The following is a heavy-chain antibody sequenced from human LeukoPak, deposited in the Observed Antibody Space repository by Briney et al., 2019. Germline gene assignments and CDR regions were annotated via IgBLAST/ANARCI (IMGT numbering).Heavy chain of an antibody. V-gene: IGHV3-33*01. D-gene: IGHD4-17*01. CDR3: ARDETEYGDYAYLDY. CDR1: GFIFSSYG. CDR2: IWYDGSNK. J-gene: IGHJ4*02. Sequence: GGSLRLSCAASGFIFSSYGMHWVRQAPGKGLEGVAVIWYDGSNKYYADSVKGRFTISRDNSKNTLYLQMNSLRVEDTAVYYCARDETEYGDYAYLDYWGQGTLVTVSS.